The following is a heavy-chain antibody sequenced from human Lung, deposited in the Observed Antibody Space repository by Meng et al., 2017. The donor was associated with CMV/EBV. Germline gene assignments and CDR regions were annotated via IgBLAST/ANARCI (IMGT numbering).Heavy chain of an antibody. CDR3: ARDLEYCGSTTCYENCFDP. J-gene: IGHJ5*02. D-gene: IGHD2-2*01. CDR2: IRPYDGDT. CDR1: TDDG. Sequence: TDDGISWVRQAPGRGLEWVGWIRPYDGDTNYARKLQGRDNVNTDTSTTTAYMELRSLRSDNTAVYYCARDLEYCGSTTCYENCFDPWGQGTLVTVSS. V-gene: IGHV1-18*01.